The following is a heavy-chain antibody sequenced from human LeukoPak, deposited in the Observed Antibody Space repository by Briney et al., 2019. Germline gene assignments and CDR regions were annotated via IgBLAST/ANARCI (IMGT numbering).Heavy chain of an antibody. CDR1: GGSISSGSYY. CDR3: AREGLDSYGSYYYYYYMDV. CDR2: IYTSGST. Sequence: SQTLSLTCTVSGGSISSGSYYWSWIRQPAGKGLEWIGRIYTSGSTNYNPSLKSRVTISVDTSKNQFSLKLSSVTAADTAVYYCAREGLDSYGSYYYYYYMDVWGKGTTVTASS. V-gene: IGHV4-61*02. J-gene: IGHJ6*03. D-gene: IGHD5-18*01.